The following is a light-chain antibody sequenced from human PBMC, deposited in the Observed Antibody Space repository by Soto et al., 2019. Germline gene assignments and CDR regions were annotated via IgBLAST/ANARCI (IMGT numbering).Light chain of an antibody. CDR3: QTWGTGILVV. J-gene: IGLJ2*01. V-gene: IGLV4-69*01. CDR1: SRHSSYA. Sequence: QLVLTQSPSASASLGASVKLTCTLSSRHSSYAIAWHQQQPEKGPRYLMKVNSDGSHSKGDGIPDRFSGSSSGAERYLTISSLQSEDEADYYCQTWGTGILVVFGGGTKLTVL. CDR2: VNSDGSH.